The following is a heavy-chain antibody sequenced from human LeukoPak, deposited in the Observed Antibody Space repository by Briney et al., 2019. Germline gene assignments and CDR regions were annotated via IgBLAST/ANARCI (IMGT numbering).Heavy chain of an antibody. CDR1: GDSISSGVFY. Sequence: SETLSLTCSLSGDSISSGVFYWSWIRQPAGKGLEWIGRIYTTGNTNYNPSLKSRVTMSIDTSENQFSLKLTSVTAADTAVYYCARGRFYRNSYYYYINVWGTGTTVTVSS. J-gene: IGHJ6*03. V-gene: IGHV4-61*02. CDR3: ARGRFYRNSYYYYINV. CDR2: IYTTGNT. D-gene: IGHD1-14*01.